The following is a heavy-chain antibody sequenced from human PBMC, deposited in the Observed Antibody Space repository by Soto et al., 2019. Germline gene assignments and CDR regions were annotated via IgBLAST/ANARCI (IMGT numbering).Heavy chain of an antibody. J-gene: IGHJ5*02. CDR2: IYHSGTT. V-gene: IGHV4-38-2*01. CDR1: GYSISSGYY. Sequence: SETLSLTCVVSGYSISSGYYWGWIRQPPGKGLEWIGSIYHSGTTYYNPSLKSRVTISLDTSRNQFSLKLTSVTAAGTAVYYCARSLLTSSWYAGSWGQGTLVTV. CDR3: ARSLLTSSWYAGS. D-gene: IGHD6-13*01.